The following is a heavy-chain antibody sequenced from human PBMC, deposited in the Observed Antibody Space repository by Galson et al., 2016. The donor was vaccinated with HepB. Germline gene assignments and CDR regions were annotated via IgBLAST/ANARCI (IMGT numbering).Heavy chain of an antibody. Sequence: SLRLSCAGSGFTFNTYGMSWVRQAPGKGLEWVASIWFDGSKTYYADSVKGRLAMSRDNSKNTVYLQMENVRAEDTAVYYCARGIEAYCGGDCNYWYFDLWGRGTLVTVSS. J-gene: IGHJ2*01. V-gene: IGHV3-33*01. CDR1: GFTFNTYG. D-gene: IGHD2-21*02. CDR2: IWFDGSKT. CDR3: ARGIEAYCGGDCNYWYFDL.